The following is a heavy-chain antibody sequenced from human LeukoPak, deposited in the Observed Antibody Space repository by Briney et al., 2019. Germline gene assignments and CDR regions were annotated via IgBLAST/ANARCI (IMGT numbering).Heavy chain of an antibody. CDR2: INHSGST. V-gene: IGHV4-34*01. CDR1: GGSFSGYY. Sequence: SETLSLTCAVYGGSFSGYYWSWIRQPPGKGLEWIGEINHSGSTNYNPSLKSRVTMSVDTSKNQFSLKLSSVTAADTAVYYCARGGDGYNWDYYYYMDVWGKGTTVTISS. J-gene: IGHJ6*03. CDR3: ARGGDGYNWDYYYYMDV. D-gene: IGHD5-24*01.